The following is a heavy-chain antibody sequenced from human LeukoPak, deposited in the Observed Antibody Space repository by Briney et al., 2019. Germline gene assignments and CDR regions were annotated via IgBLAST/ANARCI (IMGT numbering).Heavy chain of an antibody. CDR1: GGTFSSYA. J-gene: IGHJ6*02. CDR3: AKDDGGFVVVVAVNMDV. D-gene: IGHD2-15*01. CDR2: ISGSGGST. V-gene: IGHV3-23*01. Sequence: GASVKVSCKASGGTFSSYAMSWVRQAPGKGLEWVSAISGSGGSTYYADSVKGRFTISRDNSKNTLYLQMNSLRAEDTAVYYCAKDDGGFVVVVAVNMDVWGQGTTVTVSS.